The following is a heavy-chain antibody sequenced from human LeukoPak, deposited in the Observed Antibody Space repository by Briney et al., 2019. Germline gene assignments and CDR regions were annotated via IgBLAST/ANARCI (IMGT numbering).Heavy chain of an antibody. CDR3: ATDYRVVAATFDAFDI. CDR2: FDPEDGET. D-gene: IGHD2-15*01. CDR1: RYTLTELS. V-gene: IGHV1-24*01. Sequence: GASVKVSCKVSRYTLTELSMHWVRRAPGKGLEWMGGFDPEDGETIYAQKFQGRVTMTEDTSTDTAYMELSSLRSEDTAVYYCATDYRVVAATFDAFDIWGQGTMVTVSS. J-gene: IGHJ3*02.